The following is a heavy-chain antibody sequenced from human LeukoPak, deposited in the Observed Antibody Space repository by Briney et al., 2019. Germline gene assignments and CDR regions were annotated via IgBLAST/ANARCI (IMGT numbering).Heavy chain of an antibody. CDR1: GGSISTHY. CDR3: ARHSMVVRGVTNWFDP. Sequence: SETLSLTCTVSGGSISTHYWSWIRQPAGKGLEWIGRIYTSGSTNYNPSLKSRVTMSVDTSKNQFSLKLSSATAADTAVYYCARHSMVVRGVTNWFDPWGQGTLVTVSS. D-gene: IGHD3-10*01. CDR2: IYTSGST. J-gene: IGHJ5*02. V-gene: IGHV4-4*07.